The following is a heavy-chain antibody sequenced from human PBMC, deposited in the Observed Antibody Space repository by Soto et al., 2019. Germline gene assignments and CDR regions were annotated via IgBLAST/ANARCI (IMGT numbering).Heavy chain of an antibody. D-gene: IGHD3-10*01. CDR1: GGSVSSGSYY. J-gene: IGHJ4*02. CDR2: IYYSGST. Sequence: TSETLSLTCTVSGGSVSSGSYYWSWIRQPPGKGLEWIGYIYYSGSTNYNPSLKSRVTISVDTSKNQFSLKLSSVTAADTAVYYCARSITMVRGVIIYFDYWGQGTLVTVSS. V-gene: IGHV4-61*01. CDR3: ARSITMVRGVIIYFDY.